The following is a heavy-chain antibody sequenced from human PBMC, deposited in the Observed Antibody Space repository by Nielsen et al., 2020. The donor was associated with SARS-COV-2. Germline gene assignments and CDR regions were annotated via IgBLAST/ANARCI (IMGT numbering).Heavy chain of an antibody. CDR1: GFTFDDYA. V-gene: IGHV3-9*01. CDR2: ISWNSGSI. D-gene: IGHD6-19*01. J-gene: IGHJ4*02. CDR3: ANQPPVDSSGY. Sequence: SLKISCAASGFTFDDYAMHWVRQAPGKGLEWVSGISWNSGSIGYADSVKGRFTISRDNSKNTLYLQMTSLKPEDTAIYYCANQPPVDSSGYWGQGTLVTVSS.